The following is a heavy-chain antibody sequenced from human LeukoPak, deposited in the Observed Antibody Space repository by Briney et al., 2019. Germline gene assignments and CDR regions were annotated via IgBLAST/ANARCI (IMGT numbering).Heavy chain of an antibody. V-gene: IGHV4-59*01. J-gene: IGHJ3*02. Sequence: SETLSLTCAVSGGSISSYYWSWIRQPPGKGLEWIEYIYYSGSTNYNPSLKSRVTISVDTSKNQFSLKLSSVTAADTAVYYCARGGRGYSYGAAFDIWGQGTMVTVSS. CDR3: ARGGRGYSYGAAFDI. CDR2: IYYSGST. D-gene: IGHD5-18*01. CDR1: GGSISSYY.